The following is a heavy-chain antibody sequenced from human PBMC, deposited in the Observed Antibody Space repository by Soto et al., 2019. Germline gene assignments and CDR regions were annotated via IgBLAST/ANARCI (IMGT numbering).Heavy chain of an antibody. J-gene: IGHJ6*02. CDR1: GGTFSSYA. D-gene: IGHD3-3*01. V-gene: IGHV1-69*13. Sequence: SVKVSCKASGGTFSSYAISWVRQAPGQGLEWMGGIIPIFGTANYAQKFQGRVTITADESTSTAYMELSSLRSEDTAVYYCARVTYGQFSPPYYYYYGMDVWGQGTTVTVSS. CDR3: ARVTYGQFSPPYYYYYGMDV. CDR2: IIPIFGTA.